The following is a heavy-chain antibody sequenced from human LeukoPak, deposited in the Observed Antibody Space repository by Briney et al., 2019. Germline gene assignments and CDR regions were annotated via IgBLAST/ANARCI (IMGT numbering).Heavy chain of an antibody. D-gene: IGHD1-26*01. J-gene: IGHJ4*02. Sequence: GGSLRPSCAASGFTLTNYAMSWVRQAPGKGLEWVSGITSAGASTYYTDSVKGRFTISRNNSKNTLYLQMNSLRAEDTAVYYCAKDSGANKGYFDYWGQGTLVTVSS. CDR1: GFTLTNYA. V-gene: IGHV3-23*01. CDR2: ITSAGAST. CDR3: AKDSGANKGYFDY.